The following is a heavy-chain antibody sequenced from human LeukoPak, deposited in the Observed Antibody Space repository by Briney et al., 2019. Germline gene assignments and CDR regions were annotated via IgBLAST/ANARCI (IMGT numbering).Heavy chain of an antibody. CDR2: IYYSGST. CDR1: GGSISSYY. V-gene: IGHV4-59*01. J-gene: IGHJ4*02. CDR3: ARDVDGYNALDY. Sequence: SETLSLTCTVSGGSISSYYWSWIRQPPGKGLEWIGHIYYSGSTNYNPSLKSRVTISVDMSKNQFSLKLSSVTAADTAVYYCARDVDGYNALDYWGQGTLVTVSS. D-gene: IGHD5-24*01.